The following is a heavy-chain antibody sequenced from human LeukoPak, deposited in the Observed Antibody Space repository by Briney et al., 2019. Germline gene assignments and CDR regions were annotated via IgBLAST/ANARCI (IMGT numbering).Heavy chain of an antibody. CDR1: GFTFSSYW. V-gene: IGHV3-7*01. J-gene: IGHJ4*02. CDR3: ARDKEAAVDFWSGYYPL. Sequence: PGGSLRLSCAASGFTFSSYWMGWVRQAPGKGLEWAANIKRDGSEKYYGDSVKGRFTVSRDNAKNSLYLQMNSLRAEDTAVYYCARDKEAAVDFWSGYYPLWGQGTLVTVSS. D-gene: IGHD3-3*01. CDR2: IKRDGSEK.